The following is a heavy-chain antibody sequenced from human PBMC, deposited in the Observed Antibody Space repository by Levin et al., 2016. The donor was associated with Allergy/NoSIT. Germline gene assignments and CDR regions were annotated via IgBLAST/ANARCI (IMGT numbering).Heavy chain of an antibody. J-gene: IGHJ4*02. Sequence: GESLKISCAASGFSVSKKDISWVRQAPGKGLEWVSSIYTDDSTYYADSVRGRFTISKDSSKNTLFLQVNSLRADDTAIYYCATHSGSYIPFDSWGRGTLIIVSS. CDR3: ATHSGSYIPFDS. CDR2: IYTDDST. D-gene: IGHD1-26*01. V-gene: IGHV3-53*01. CDR1: GFSVSKKD.